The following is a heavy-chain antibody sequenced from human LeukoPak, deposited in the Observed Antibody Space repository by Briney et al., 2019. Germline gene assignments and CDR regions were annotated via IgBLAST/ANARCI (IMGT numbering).Heavy chain of an antibody. CDR2: IRYDGSNK. CDR1: GFTFSSYA. J-gene: IGHJ4*02. V-gene: IGHV3-33*08. CDR3: ARDRGSYVVAADY. D-gene: IGHD2-15*01. Sequence: GGSLRLSCAASGFTFSSYAMHWVRQAPGKGLEWVAVIRYDGSNKYYADSVKGRFTISRDNSKNTLYLQMNSLRAEDTAVYYCARDRGSYVVAADYWGQGTLVTVSS.